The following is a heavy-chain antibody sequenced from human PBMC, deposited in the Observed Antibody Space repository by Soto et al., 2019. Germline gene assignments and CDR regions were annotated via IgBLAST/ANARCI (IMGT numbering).Heavy chain of an antibody. CDR1: GFSLSTSGMR. Sequence: SGPTLVNPTQTLTLTCIFSGFSLSTSGMRVGWIRQPPGKALEWLARIDWDDDKFYSASLKTRLTISKDTSKNQVVLTMTDMDPVDTATYYCARVSVQLSFDYWGQGAQVTVSS. CDR2: IDWDDDK. D-gene: IGHD1-1*01. J-gene: IGHJ4*02. V-gene: IGHV2-70*04. CDR3: ARVSVQLSFDY.